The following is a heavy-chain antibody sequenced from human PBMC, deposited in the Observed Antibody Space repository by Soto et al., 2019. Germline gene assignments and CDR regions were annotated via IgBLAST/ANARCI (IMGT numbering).Heavy chain of an antibody. Sequence: QVQLVESGGGVVQPGRSLRLSCAASGFTFSNYAMHWVRQAPGKGLEWVAVISYDGSKKYYADSVKGRFTISRDNSKNTLYLQMNSLRGDDTAVYYCAQGVGSTLQNYYFYGLDVWGQGTTVTVSS. CDR3: AQGVGSTLQNYYFYGLDV. CDR2: ISYDGSKK. J-gene: IGHJ6*02. D-gene: IGHD1-26*01. CDR1: GFTFSNYA. V-gene: IGHV3-30*18.